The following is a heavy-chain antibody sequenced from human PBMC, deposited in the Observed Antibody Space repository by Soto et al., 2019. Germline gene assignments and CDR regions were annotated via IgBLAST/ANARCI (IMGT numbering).Heavy chain of an antibody. J-gene: IGHJ5*02. Sequence: ASVKVSCKTSGYTFTSYALHWVRQAPGQRLEWMGWINAGNGNTKYAQKVQGRVTMTTDTSTSTAYMELRSLRPDDTAVYYCARGVGSGSYYNQYNWFDPWGQGTLVTVSS. CDR3: ARGVGSGSYYNQYNWFDP. CDR2: INAGNGNT. V-gene: IGHV1-3*01. D-gene: IGHD3-10*01. CDR1: GYTFTSYA.